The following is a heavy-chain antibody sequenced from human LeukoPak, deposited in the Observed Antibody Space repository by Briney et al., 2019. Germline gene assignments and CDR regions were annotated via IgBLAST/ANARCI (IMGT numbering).Heavy chain of an antibody. J-gene: IGHJ4*02. V-gene: IGHV1-2*02. CDR2: INPSSGGT. CDR3: ARGARMYYYDSSGYNDY. CDR1: GYIFSVYY. Sequence: ASVKVSCKTSGYIFSVYYMHWVRQAPGQGREWMGCINPSSGGTNYTQKFQGRVTMTRDTSISTAYMELSRLRSDDTAVYYCARGARMYYYDSSGYNDYWGQGTLVTVSS. D-gene: IGHD3-22*01.